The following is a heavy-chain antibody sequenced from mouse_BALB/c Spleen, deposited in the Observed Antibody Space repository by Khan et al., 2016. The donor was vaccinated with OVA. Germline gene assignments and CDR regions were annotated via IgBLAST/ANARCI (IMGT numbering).Heavy chain of an antibody. CDR1: GYSITSDYA. D-gene: IGHD2-14*01. Sequence: EVQLVESGPGLVKPSQSLSLTCTVTGYSITSDYAWTWLRQFPGDKLEWLGSISYSGSTSYHPSLKSRISLTRDTSKNRFCLQLNSVTTEDTATYYCAVIRFYYRYSSFDYWGQGTTLTVAS. CDR3: AVIRFYYRYSSFDY. V-gene: IGHV3-2*02. CDR2: ISYSGST. J-gene: IGHJ2*01.